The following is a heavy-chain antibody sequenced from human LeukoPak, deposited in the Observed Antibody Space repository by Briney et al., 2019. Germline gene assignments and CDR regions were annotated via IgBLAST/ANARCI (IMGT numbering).Heavy chain of an antibody. V-gene: IGHV3-66*01. Sequence: GGSLRLSCAASGFTVSSNYMSWVRQAPGKGLEWVSVIYAGGSTHYADSVKGRFTISRDNSKNTLYLQMNSLTAEDTAVYYCARAVVGTSCYGYWGQGTLVTFSS. CDR3: ARAVVGTSCYGY. J-gene: IGHJ4*02. CDR1: GFTVSSNY. CDR2: IYAGGST. D-gene: IGHD2-2*01.